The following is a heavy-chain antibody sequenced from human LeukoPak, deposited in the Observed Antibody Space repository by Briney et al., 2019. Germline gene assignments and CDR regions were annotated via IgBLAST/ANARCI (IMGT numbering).Heavy chain of an antibody. V-gene: IGHV3-23*01. J-gene: IGHJ4*02. CDR2: ISGSGGST. Sequence: GGSLRLSCAASGFTFSSYSMNWVRQAPGKGLEWVSAISGSGGSTYYADSVKGRFTISRDNSKNTLYLQMNSLRAEDTAVYYCAKTYSSSWIDYWGQGTLVTVSS. D-gene: IGHD6-13*01. CDR3: AKTYSSSWIDY. CDR1: GFTFSSYS.